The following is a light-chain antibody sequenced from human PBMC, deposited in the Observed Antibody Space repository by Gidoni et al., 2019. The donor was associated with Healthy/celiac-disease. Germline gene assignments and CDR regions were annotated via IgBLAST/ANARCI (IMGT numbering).Light chain of an antibody. J-gene: IGLJ3*02. V-gene: IGLV4-69*01. CDR3: QTWGTGTLV. CDR2: LNSDGSH. Sequence: QLVLTQSPSASASLVASVKLPFTLTRGHSSYAIAWHKQQPEKGPRYLMKLNSDGSHSKGDGIPDRFSGSSSGAERYLTISSLQSEDEADYYCQTWGTGTLVFGGGTKLTVL. CDR1: RGHSSYA.